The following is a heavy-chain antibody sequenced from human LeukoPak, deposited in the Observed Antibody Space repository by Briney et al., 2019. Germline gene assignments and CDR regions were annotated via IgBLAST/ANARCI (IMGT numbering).Heavy chain of an antibody. D-gene: IGHD3-22*01. J-gene: IGHJ4*02. CDR3: ARDYYYDSSGYYPAGGGGY. V-gene: IGHV3-7*01. CDR2: IKQDGSEK. CDR1: GFTFSTYW. Sequence: GGSLRLSCAASGFTFSTYWMSWVRQAPGKGLEWVANIKQDGSEKYYVDSVKGRFTISRDNAKNSLYLQMNSLRAEDTAVYYCARDYYYDSSGYYPAGGGGYWGQGTLVTVSS.